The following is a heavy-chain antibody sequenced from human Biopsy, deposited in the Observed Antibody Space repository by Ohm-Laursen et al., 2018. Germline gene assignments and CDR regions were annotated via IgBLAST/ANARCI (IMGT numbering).Heavy chain of an antibody. J-gene: IGHJ4*02. CDR1: GVSINGGRYY. CDR3: ARLGSGDYFPTFFDF. D-gene: IGHD5-12*01. V-gene: IGHV4-31*03. CDR2: IFYSANT. Sequence: SDTLSLTCTVSGVSINGGRYYWNWIRHHPGKGLEWIGNIFYSANTYYNPSLKSRVTISVDTSKNQFSLKLISVTAADTAVYYCARLGSGDYFPTFFDFWGQGALVTVSS.